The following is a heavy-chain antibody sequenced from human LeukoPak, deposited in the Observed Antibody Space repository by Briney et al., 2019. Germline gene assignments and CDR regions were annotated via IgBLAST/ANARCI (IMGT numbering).Heavy chain of an antibody. CDR2: IYYSGST. CDR3: ARLRPYKATDV. D-gene: IGHD1-1*01. J-gene: IGHJ6*04. V-gene: IGHV4-39*01. CDR1: GGSISSSSYY. Sequence: SETLSLTCTVSGGSISSSSYYWGWIRQPPGKGLEWIGSIYYSGSTYYNPSLKSRVTISVDTSKNQFSPKLSSVTAADTAVYYCARLRPYKATDVWGKGTTVTVSS.